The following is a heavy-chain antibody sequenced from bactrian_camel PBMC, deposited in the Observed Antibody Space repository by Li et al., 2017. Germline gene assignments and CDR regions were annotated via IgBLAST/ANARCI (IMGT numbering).Heavy chain of an antibody. CDR1: GFTFSSYD. CDR3: VRELNGAATGYGY. J-gene: IGHJ4*01. D-gene: IGHD3*01. V-gene: IGHV3S40*01. CDR2: ISRPGDSA. Sequence: VQLVESGGGLVQPGGSLRLSCAASGFTFSSYDMNWVRQAPGKGLEWVSSISRPGDSAYYVDIVQGRFTVSRDNAKNTVYLQMNSLKPEDAAVYYCVRELNGAATGYGYWGQGTQVTVS.